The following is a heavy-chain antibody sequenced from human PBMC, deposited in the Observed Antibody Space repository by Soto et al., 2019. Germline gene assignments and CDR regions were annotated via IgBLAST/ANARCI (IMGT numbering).Heavy chain of an antibody. CDR3: ARDVAYDSSGYYYGAYFDY. V-gene: IGHV4-59*01. CDR2: IHYSGST. CDR1: GGSISNYY. Sequence: KPSETLSLTCTVSGGSISNYYWSWIRQSPGKGLEWIGYIHYSGSTNYNPSLKSRVTISEDLSKNQFSLNLSSVTAADTAVYYCARDVAYDSSGYYYGAYFDYWGQGALVTVSS. D-gene: IGHD3-22*01. J-gene: IGHJ4*02.